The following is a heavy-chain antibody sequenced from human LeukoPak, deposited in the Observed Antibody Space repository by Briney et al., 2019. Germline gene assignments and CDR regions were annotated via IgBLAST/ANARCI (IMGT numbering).Heavy chain of an antibody. CDR2: IGGSGSIT. J-gene: IGHJ4*02. V-gene: IGHV3-23*01. CDR1: GFTFSSQA. Sequence: GGSLRLSCAASGFTFSSQAMSWVRQAPGKGLEWVSVIGGSGSITYYRGSVKGRFTISRDNSKNTMYLQMNSLRAEDTAVYYCASAGSGWYDYWGQGTLVTVSS. D-gene: IGHD6-19*01. CDR3: ASAGSGWYDY.